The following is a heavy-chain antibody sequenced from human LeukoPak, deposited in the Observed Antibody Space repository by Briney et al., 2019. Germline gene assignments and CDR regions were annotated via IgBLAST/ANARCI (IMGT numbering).Heavy chain of an antibody. CDR1: GYSISSGYY. Sequence: SETLSLTCTVSGYSISSGYYWGWIRQPPGKGLEWIGSIYHIGSTNYNPSLKSRVTISVDTSKNQFSLKLSSVTAADTAVYYCARQTGSGLFILPGGQGTLVTVSS. V-gene: IGHV4-38-2*02. CDR2: IYHIGST. J-gene: IGHJ4*02. D-gene: IGHD3/OR15-3a*01. CDR3: ARQTGSGLFILP.